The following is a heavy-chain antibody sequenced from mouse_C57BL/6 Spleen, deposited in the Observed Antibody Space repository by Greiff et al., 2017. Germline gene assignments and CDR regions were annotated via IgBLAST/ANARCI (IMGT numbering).Heavy chain of an antibody. CDR3: ARRDGGNGYFDV. CDR1: GYTFTSYT. D-gene: IGHD2-1*01. Sequence: VHLVESGAELARPGASVKMSCKASGYTFTSYTMHWVKQRPGQGLEWIGYINPSSGYTKYNQKFKDKATLTADKSSSTAYMQLSSLTSEDSAVYYCARRDGGNGYFDVWGTGTTVTVSS. J-gene: IGHJ1*03. CDR2: INPSSGYT. V-gene: IGHV1-4*01.